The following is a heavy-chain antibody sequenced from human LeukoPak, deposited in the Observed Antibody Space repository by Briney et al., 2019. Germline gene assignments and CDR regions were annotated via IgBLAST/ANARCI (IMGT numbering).Heavy chain of an antibody. V-gene: IGHV1-18*01. CDR2: ISAYNGNT. Sequence: GASVKVSCKASGYTFTSYGISWVRQAPGQGLEWMGWISAYNGNTNYEQKLQGRVTMTTDTSTSTAYMELRSLRSDDTAVYYCARDGKSYYDILSGYDDYYYGMDVWGQGTTVTVSS. CDR1: GYTFTSYG. J-gene: IGHJ6*02. CDR3: ARDGKSYYDILSGYDDYYYGMDV. D-gene: IGHD3-9*01.